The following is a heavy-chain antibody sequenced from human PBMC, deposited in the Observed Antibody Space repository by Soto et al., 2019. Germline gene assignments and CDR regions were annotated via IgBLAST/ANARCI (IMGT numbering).Heavy chain of an antibody. CDR1: GFTFSSYG. D-gene: IGHD6-6*01. CDR2: ILYDGSEK. J-gene: IGHJ4*02. Sequence: GGSRRLSCAACGFTFSSYGMHWVRQATGKWVEWGAVILYDGSEKWFADYVKGRFTISRDNSKNTLYLQMNSLRAEDTAMYYCAKDPEYRTSSLRNYFEYWGQGTPVTVSS. CDR3: AKDPEYRTSSLRNYFEY. V-gene: IGHV3-30*18.